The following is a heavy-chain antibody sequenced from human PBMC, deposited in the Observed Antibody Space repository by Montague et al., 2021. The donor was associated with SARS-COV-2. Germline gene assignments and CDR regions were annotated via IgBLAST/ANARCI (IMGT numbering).Heavy chain of an antibody. Sequence: SLRLSCAASGFSFKNYGIHWVRQATGKGLEWVSAIGPPGDTYYACSVKGRFSIPREDAKNSLYLQMDGLRAEDTAVYYCARETPVAGTNFYGMDVWGLGTTVTVSS. CDR1: GFSFKNYG. CDR2: IGPPGDT. D-gene: IGHD6-19*01. CDR3: ARETPVAGTNFYGMDV. V-gene: IGHV3-13*01. J-gene: IGHJ6*02.